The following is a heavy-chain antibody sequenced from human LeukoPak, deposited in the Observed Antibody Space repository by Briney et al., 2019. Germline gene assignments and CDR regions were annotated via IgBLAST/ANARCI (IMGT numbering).Heavy chain of an antibody. Sequence: ASVKVSCKASGYTXTSYGISGVRQAPGQGLEWMGWISAYNGNTNYAQKLQGRVTMTTDTSTSTAYMELRSLRSDDTAVYYCAREEWTYYDYVWGSYRHTRFDYWGQGTLVTVSS. J-gene: IGHJ4*02. CDR2: ISAYNGNT. CDR3: AREEWTYYDYVWGSYRHTRFDY. CDR1: GYTXTSYG. V-gene: IGHV1-18*01. D-gene: IGHD3-16*02.